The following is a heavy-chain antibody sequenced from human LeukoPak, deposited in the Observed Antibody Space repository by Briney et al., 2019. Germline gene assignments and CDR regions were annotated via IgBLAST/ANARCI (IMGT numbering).Heavy chain of an antibody. CDR2: INPSGGST. CDR1: GYTFTGYY. D-gene: IGHD6-19*01. CDR3: ARDPIAVAGNYGPDAFDI. J-gene: IGHJ3*02. V-gene: IGHV1-46*01. Sequence: GASVKVSCKASGYTFTGYYMHWVRQAPGQGLEWMGWINPSGGSTSYAQKFQGRVTMTRDMSTSTVYMELSSLRSEDTALYYCARDPIAVAGNYGPDAFDIWGQGTMVTVSS.